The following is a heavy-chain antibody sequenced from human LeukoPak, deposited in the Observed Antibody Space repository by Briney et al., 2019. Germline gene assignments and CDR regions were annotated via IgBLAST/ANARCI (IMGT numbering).Heavy chain of an antibody. CDR3: ARGRGVPYYYDSSGYYPADY. CDR1: GFTVSTDY. J-gene: IGHJ4*02. V-gene: IGHV3-53*01. D-gene: IGHD3-22*01. Sequence: GGSLRLSCAASGFTVSTDYMSWVRQAPGKGLEWVSVIYSGGTTYYADSVKGRFTISRDNSENTLYLQMNSLRAEDTAVYYCARGRGVPYYYDSSGYYPADYWGQGTLVTVSS. CDR2: IYSGGTT.